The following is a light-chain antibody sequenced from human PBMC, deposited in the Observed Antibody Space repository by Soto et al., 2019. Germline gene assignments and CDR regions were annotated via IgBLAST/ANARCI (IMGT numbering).Light chain of an antibody. CDR3: QQYGSSAIT. Sequence: EIVLTQSPGTLSLSPGERATLSCRASQSVSSSYLAWYQQKPGQAPRLLIYGASSRATGIPDRFSGSGSGTDFTLTISRLELEDFAVYYCQQYGSSAITFGQGTRLEIK. V-gene: IGKV3-20*01. J-gene: IGKJ5*01. CDR1: QSVSSSY. CDR2: GAS.